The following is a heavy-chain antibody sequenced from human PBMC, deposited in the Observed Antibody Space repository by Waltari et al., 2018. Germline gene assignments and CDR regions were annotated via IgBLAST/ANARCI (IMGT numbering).Heavy chain of an antibody. V-gene: IGHV4-4*07. D-gene: IGHD3-16*01. CDR2: IYTSGST. J-gene: IGHJ4*02. CDR3: ARARGRWMESDY. CDR1: GGSISSYY. Sequence: QVQLQESGPGLVKPSETLSLTCTVSGGSISSYYWSWIRQPAGKGLEWIGRIYTSGSTNYSPTPKSRVTMSVDTSKNQFSRKLGCVTAADTAVYYCARARGRWMESDYWGQGTLVTVSS.